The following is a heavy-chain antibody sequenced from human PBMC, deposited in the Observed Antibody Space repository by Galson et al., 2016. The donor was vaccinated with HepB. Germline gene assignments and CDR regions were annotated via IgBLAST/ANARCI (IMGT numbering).Heavy chain of an antibody. Sequence: SLRLSCAASGFTFINYAMSWVRQAPGKGLEWVSGISGTDGRTLYADSVKGRFTISRDNSKNTLYLQMNSLRADDTAVYYCAKEPGLWNVKTDFDYWGQGTVVTVSS. V-gene: IGHV3-23*01. D-gene: IGHD1-1*01. CDR1: GFTFINYA. J-gene: IGHJ4*02. CDR3: AKEPGLWNVKTDFDY. CDR2: ISGTDGRT.